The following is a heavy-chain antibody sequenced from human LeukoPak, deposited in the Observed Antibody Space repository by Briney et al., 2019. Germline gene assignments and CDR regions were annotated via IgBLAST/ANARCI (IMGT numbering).Heavy chain of an antibody. CDR1: GFTFSSYA. Sequence: SGGSLRLSCAASGFTFSSYAMSWVRQAPGKGLEWVANIKQDGSEKYYVDSVKGRFAISRDNAKNSLYLQMNSLRAEDTAVYYCAPEWYYYDSSGYYYFDYWGQGTLVTVSS. V-gene: IGHV3-7*01. CDR2: IKQDGSEK. CDR3: APEWYYYDSSGYYYFDY. D-gene: IGHD3-22*01. J-gene: IGHJ4*02.